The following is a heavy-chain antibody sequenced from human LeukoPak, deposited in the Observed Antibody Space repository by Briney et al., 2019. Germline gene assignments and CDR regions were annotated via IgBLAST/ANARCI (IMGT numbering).Heavy chain of an antibody. CDR3: ARWDRFHGV. CDR1: GFTFNTYS. Sequence: PGGSLRLSCAASGFTFNTYSMNWVRQAPGQGLEWVSSISSSSTYIYYADSVKGRFTISRDNSKNSLYLQMNNLRAEDTAVYYCARWDRFHGVWGQGTLVTVSS. J-gene: IGHJ4*02. CDR2: ISSSSTYI. V-gene: IGHV3-21*01. D-gene: IGHD1-14*01.